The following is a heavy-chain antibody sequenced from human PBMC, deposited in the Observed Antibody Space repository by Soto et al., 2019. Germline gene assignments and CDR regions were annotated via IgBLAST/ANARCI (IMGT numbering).Heavy chain of an antibody. J-gene: IGHJ4*02. CDR2: ICWDDGK. V-gene: IGHV2-5*02. D-gene: IGHD3-9*01. Sequence: GAALMNPAQTLRLACTFSGFSLSTRGVGVAWIRQPPGKALEWLALICWDDGKRYSTSLKTRLTISKDTSKNQVVLTMTNMDPVDTATYYCARIRVLTGSAFDYWGQGTLVTVSS. CDR3: ARIRVLTGSAFDY. CDR1: GFSLSTRGVG.